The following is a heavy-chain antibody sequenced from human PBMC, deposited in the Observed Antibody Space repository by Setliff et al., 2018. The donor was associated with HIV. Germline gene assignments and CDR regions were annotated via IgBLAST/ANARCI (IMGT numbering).Heavy chain of an antibody. Sequence: SETLSLTCAASGDSISASYWNWIRQFPGGGLEWIGYIYYSGSTKYNPSLKRRVTISIDKSRKYFSLKLPSVTAADTAMYFCTKGRLGQADYWGQGTLVTAPQ. CDR1: GDSISASY. V-gene: IGHV4-59*01. J-gene: IGHJ4*02. D-gene: IGHD4-17*01. CDR2: IYYSGST. CDR3: TKGRLGQADY.